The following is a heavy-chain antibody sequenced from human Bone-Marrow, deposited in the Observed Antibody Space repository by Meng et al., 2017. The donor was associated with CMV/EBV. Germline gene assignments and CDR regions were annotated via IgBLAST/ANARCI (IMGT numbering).Heavy chain of an antibody. V-gene: IGHV4-30-4*08. D-gene: IGHD2-2*01. CDR2: IYYSGST. CDR3: ARVPAATNWFDP. J-gene: IGHJ5*02. Sequence: SESLSLTCTVSGGSISSGDYYWSWIRQPPGKGLEWIGYIYYSGSTYYNPSLKSRVTISVDTSKNQFSLKLSSVAAADTAVYYCARVPAATNWFDPWGQGTLVTVSS. CDR1: GGSISSGDYY.